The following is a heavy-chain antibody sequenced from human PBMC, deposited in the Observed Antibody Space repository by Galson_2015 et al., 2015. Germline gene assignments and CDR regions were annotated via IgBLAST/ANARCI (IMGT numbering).Heavy chain of an antibody. CDR2: ISSSSSTI. J-gene: IGHJ4*02. Sequence: LRLSCAASGFTFRSYSMNWVRQAPGKGLEWVSYISSSSSTIYYADSVKGRFTISRDNANNSLFLQMNSLRDEDTAVYYCARDSIFGVGLPFFDYWGQGTLVTVSS. V-gene: IGHV3-48*02. CDR3: ARDSIFGVGLPFFDY. D-gene: IGHD3-3*01. CDR1: GFTFRSYS.